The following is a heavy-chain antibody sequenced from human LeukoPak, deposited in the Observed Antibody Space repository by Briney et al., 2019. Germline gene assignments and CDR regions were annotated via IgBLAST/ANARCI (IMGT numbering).Heavy chain of an antibody. J-gene: IGHJ4*02. CDR3: AKDRGRLGELSSY. CDR2: ISYDGSNK. CDR1: GFTFSSYG. Sequence: GGSLRLSCAASGFTFSSYGMHWVRQAPGKGLEWVAVISYDGSNKYYADSVKGRFTIPRDNSKNTLYLQMNSLRAEDTAVYYCAKDRGRLGELSSYWGQGTLVTVSS. V-gene: IGHV3-30*18. D-gene: IGHD3-16*02.